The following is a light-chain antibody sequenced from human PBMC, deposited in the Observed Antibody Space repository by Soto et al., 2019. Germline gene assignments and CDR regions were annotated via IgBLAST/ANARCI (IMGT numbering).Light chain of an antibody. V-gene: IGKV1-39*01. CDR2: AAS. CDR3: QQSYSTLLT. J-gene: IGKJ4*01. CDR1: QSSSSY. Sequence: DIQMTQSPSSLSASVGDRVTITCRASQSSSSYLNWYQQKPGKAPKLLIYAASSLQSGVPSRFSGSGSGTDFTLTISSLQPEDCATYYCQQSYSTLLTFGGGTKVEIK.